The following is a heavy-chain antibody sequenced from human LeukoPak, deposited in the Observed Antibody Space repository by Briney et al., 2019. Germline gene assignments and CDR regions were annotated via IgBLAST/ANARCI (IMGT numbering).Heavy chain of an antibody. D-gene: IGHD3-10*01. CDR1: GFTVSSNY. Sequence: PGGSLRLSCVASGFTVSSNYMSWVRQAPGKGLEWVSVVYSGGSTYYADSVKGRFTISRDNSKNTLYLQMNSLRAEDTAVYYCARGSGSYYAPPWYWGQGTLVTVSS. J-gene: IGHJ4*02. CDR2: VYSGGST. V-gene: IGHV3-53*01. CDR3: ARGSGSYYAPPWY.